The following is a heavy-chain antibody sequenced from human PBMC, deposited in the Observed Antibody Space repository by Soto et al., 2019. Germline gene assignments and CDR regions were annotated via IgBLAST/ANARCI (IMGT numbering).Heavy chain of an antibody. CDR3: AHRQXWGHYYGSSGYYNWFDP. CDR1: GLSLSTSGVG. CDR2: IYWDDDK. V-gene: IGHV2-5*02. J-gene: IGHJ5*02. D-gene: IGHD3-22*01. Sequence: SGPTLVNPTQTLTLTCSFSGLSLSTSGVGVGWIRQPPGKALEWLALIYWDDDKRYSPSLKSRLTITKDTSKNQVVLTMTNMDPVDTATYYCAHRQXWGHYYGSSGYYNWFDPWGQGTLVTVSS.